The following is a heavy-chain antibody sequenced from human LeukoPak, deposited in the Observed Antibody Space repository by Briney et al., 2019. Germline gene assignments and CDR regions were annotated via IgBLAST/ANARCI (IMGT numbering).Heavy chain of an antibody. V-gene: IGHV4-30-4*08. Sequence: SETLSLTCTVSGGSISSGDYYWSWIRQPPGKGLEWIGYIYYSGGTYYNPSLKSRVTISVDTSKNQFSLKLSSVTAADTAVYYCAREEDILTGYWVWGQGTLVTVSS. J-gene: IGHJ4*02. CDR1: GGSISSGDYY. CDR3: AREEDILTGYWV. CDR2: IYYSGGT. D-gene: IGHD3-9*01.